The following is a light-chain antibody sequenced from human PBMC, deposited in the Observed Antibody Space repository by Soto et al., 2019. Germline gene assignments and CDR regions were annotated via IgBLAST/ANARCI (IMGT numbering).Light chain of an antibody. Sequence: EIVLTQSPGTLSLSPGERATLSGRASQSISSSYFAWYQQKPGQAPRLLVYGVSSRATDIPARFSGSGSGTDFTLTISNLEPEDFAVYYCQQHSHWPPWTFGQGTKVDIK. CDR3: QQHSHWPPWT. CDR1: QSISSSY. J-gene: IGKJ1*01. V-gene: IGKV3D-20*02. CDR2: GVS.